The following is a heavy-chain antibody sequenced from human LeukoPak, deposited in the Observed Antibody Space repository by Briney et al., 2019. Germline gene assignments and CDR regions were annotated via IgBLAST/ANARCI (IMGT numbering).Heavy chain of an antibody. V-gene: IGHV1-69*13. D-gene: IGHD1-26*01. Sequence: SVKVSCKASGGTFSSYAISWVRQAPGQGLEWMGGIIPIFGTANYAQKFQGRVTITADESTSTAYMELSSLRSEDTAVYYCVRGTAPLIIVGATDYWGQGTLVTVSS. J-gene: IGHJ4*02. CDR1: GGTFSSYA. CDR2: IIPIFGTA. CDR3: VRGTAPLIIVGATDY.